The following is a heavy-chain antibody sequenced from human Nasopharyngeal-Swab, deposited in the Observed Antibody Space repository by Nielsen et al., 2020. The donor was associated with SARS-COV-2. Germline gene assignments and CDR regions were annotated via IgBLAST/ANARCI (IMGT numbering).Heavy chain of an antibody. V-gene: IGHV3-30-3*01. CDR1: GFTFSRYT. Sequence: GGSLRLSCAASGFTFSRYTMHWVRQAPGKGLEWVAVIPYDGSNKYYAASVKGRFTISRDISKNTLYLQMNSLRAEDTAVFYCASTPLDSSGYYYAFHYWGRGTLVTVSS. CDR2: IPYDGSNK. J-gene: IGHJ4*02. D-gene: IGHD3-22*01. CDR3: ASTPLDSSGYYYAFHY.